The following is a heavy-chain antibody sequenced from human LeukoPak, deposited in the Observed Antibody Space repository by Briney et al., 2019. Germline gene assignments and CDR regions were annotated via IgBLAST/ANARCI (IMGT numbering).Heavy chain of an antibody. CDR3: ARSGVIFGVVIGFAEPSDY. CDR2: INPNNGAT. V-gene: IGHV1-2*06. J-gene: IGHJ4*02. CDR1: GNTFAGYF. Sequence: GASVKVSCKPSGNTFAGYFIHWVRQAPGQGLEWMGRINPNNGATKYARKFQGRVTMTRDTSISTAYMELSRLRSDDTAVYYCARSGVIFGVVIGFAEPSDYWGQGTLVTVSS. D-gene: IGHD3-3*01.